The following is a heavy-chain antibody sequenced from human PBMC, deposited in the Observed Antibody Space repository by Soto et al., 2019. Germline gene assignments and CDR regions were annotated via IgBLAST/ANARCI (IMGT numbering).Heavy chain of an antibody. D-gene: IGHD3-22*01. Sequence: ASVKVSCKASGGTFSSYAISWVRQAPGQGLEWMGGIIPIFGTANYAQKFQGRVTITADESTSTAYMELSSLRSEDTAVYYCARDRAYYYDSSGYYGHGSYYYYGMDVWGQGTTVTVSS. CDR3: ARDRAYYYDSSGYYGHGSYYYYGMDV. J-gene: IGHJ6*02. CDR1: GGTFSSYA. CDR2: IIPIFGTA. V-gene: IGHV1-69*13.